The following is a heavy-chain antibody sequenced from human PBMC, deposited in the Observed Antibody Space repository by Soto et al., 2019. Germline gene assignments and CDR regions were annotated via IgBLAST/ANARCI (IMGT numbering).Heavy chain of an antibody. J-gene: IGHJ4*02. CDR3: ARSRRSGSPSFPFDY. D-gene: IGHD3-10*01. Sequence: QVQLVESGGGLVKPGGSLRLSCAASGFTFSDYYMSWLRQAPGKGLEWVSYISSSGTTKYYADSVKGRFTISRNNAKNSLYLQMNSLRAEDTAVYFCARSRRSGSPSFPFDYWGQGTLVTVSS. V-gene: IGHV3-11*01. CDR1: GFTFSDYY. CDR2: ISSSGTTK.